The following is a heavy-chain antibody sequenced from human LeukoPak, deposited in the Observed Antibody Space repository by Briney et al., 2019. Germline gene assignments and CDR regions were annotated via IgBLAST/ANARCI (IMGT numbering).Heavy chain of an antibody. V-gene: IGHV3-7*01. CDR3: AREGYYGSGRYYYYYMDV. Sequence: GGSLRLSCAASGFTFSSYWMSWVRQAPGKGLEWVANIKQDGSEKYYVDSVKGRFTISRDNAKNSLYLQMNSLRAEDTAVYYCAREGYYGSGRYYYYYMDVWGKGTTVTVSS. CDR1: GFTFSSYW. D-gene: IGHD3-10*01. CDR2: IKQDGSEK. J-gene: IGHJ6*03.